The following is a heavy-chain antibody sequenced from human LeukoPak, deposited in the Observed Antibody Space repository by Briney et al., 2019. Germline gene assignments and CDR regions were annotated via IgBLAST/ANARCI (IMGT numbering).Heavy chain of an antibody. CDR3: ARGDTAFDY. J-gene: IGHJ4*02. V-gene: IGHV4-59*01. CDR1: GGSISSYY. CDR2: IYYSGST. D-gene: IGHD5-18*01. Sequence: SETLSLTCTVSGGSISSYYWSWIRQPPGKGLEWIGYIYYSGSTNYNPSLKSRVTISVDTSKNQFSLKLSSVTAADTAVYYCARGDTAFDYWGQGTLVTVSS.